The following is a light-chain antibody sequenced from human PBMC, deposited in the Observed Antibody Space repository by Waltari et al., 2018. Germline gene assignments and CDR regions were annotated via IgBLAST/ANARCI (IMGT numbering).Light chain of an antibody. V-gene: IGLV3-9*01. J-gene: IGLJ2*01. CDR1: NIGSKN. Sequence: SYELTQPLSVSVALGQTARMTCGGNNIGSKNVPWYQQTPGPAPVLVTYRDSNRPSGIPERFSGSNSGNTATLTISRAQAGDEADFYCQVWDSNTAVFGGGTKLTVL. CDR3: QVWDSNTAV. CDR2: RDS.